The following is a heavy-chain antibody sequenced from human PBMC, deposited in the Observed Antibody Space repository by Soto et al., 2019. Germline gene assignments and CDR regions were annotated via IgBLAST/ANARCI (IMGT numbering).Heavy chain of an antibody. CDR2: LSPYNGNT. Sequence: QVQLVQSGAEVKKPGASVKVSCTASGYTYANYGITWVRQAPGQGLEWVGWLSPYNGNTNYAQKPLGRVNMTTDTSTTTAYMELRSLRSDDTAVYYCLRGGAASGVINWFDPWGQGTLVTVSA. CDR3: LRGGAASGVINWFDP. D-gene: IGHD6-13*01. CDR1: GYTYANYG. J-gene: IGHJ5*02. V-gene: IGHV1-18*04.